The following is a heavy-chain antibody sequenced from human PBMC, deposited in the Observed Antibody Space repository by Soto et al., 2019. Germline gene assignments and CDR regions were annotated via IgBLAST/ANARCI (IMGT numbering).Heavy chain of an antibody. D-gene: IGHD3-10*01. CDR3: AKDSGPIFWGPFDY. CDR1: GFTFSSYG. V-gene: IGHV3-30*18. Sequence: QVQLVESGGGVVQPGRSLRLSCAASGFTFSSYGMHWVRQAPGKGLEWVAVISYDGSNKYYADSVKGRFTISRDNSKNTLYLQMNSLRAEDTAVYYCAKDSGPIFWGPFDYWGQGTLVTVSS. CDR2: ISYDGSNK. J-gene: IGHJ4*02.